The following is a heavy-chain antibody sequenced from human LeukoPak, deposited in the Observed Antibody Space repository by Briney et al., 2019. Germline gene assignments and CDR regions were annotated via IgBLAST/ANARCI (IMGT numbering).Heavy chain of an antibody. CDR3: ARVTDWGSGYCDY. D-gene: IGHD3-16*01. Sequence: ASVKVSCKASGGTFSSYAISWVRQAPGQGLEWMGGIIPIFGTANYAQKFQGRVTITADESTSTAYMELSGLRSEDTAVYYCARVTDWGSGYCDYWGQGTLVTVSS. J-gene: IGHJ4*02. CDR1: GGTFSSYA. V-gene: IGHV1-69*13. CDR2: IIPIFGTA.